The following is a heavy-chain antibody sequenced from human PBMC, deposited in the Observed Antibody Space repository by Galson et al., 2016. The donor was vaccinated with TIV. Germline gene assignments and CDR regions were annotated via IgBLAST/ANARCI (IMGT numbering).Heavy chain of an antibody. Sequence: QSGAEVKKPGESLKISCKGSGYSFASYWIGWVRQMPGKGLECMGVIYPGDSDTRYSPTFQGQVTISADKSLSTAYLQWSSLKASDTAMSYCAREPRSGNYFDYWGQGALVTVSS. V-gene: IGHV5-51*03. CDR1: GYSFASYW. CDR3: AREPRSGNYFDY. D-gene: IGHD2-15*01. CDR2: IYPGDSDT. J-gene: IGHJ4*02.